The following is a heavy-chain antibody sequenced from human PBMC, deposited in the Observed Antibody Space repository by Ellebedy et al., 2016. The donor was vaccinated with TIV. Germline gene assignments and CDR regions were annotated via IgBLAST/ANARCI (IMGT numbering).Heavy chain of an antibody. CDR3: VGFGVFNL. Sequence: GESLKISCAAWGFSFSNFWMSWVRQAPGKGLEWVAHIKTGGSETYYVDSVKGRFTISRENAKNALFLQMDGLRVDDSAVYYCVGFGVFNLWGQGAPVTVSS. D-gene: IGHD3-3*01. CDR1: GFSFSNFW. CDR2: IKTGGSET. V-gene: IGHV3-7*01. J-gene: IGHJ5*02.